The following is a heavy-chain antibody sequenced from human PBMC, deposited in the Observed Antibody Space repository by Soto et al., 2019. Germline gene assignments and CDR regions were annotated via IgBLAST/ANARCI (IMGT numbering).Heavy chain of an antibody. Sequence: GGSLRLSCAASGFTVSSNYMSWVRQAPGKGLEWVSVIYSGGSTYYADSVKGRFTISRDNSKNTLYLQMNSLRAEDTTVYYCARVTLLYFYGMDVWGQGTTVTVSS. CDR3: ARVTLLYFYGMDV. J-gene: IGHJ6*02. CDR1: GFTVSSNY. V-gene: IGHV3-66*01. D-gene: IGHD2-15*01. CDR2: IYSGGST.